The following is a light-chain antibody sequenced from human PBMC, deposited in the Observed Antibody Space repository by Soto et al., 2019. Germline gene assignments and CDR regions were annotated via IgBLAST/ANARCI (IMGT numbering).Light chain of an antibody. CDR1: HSVNFY. CDR3: QQYGDSPVT. CDR2: DAS. J-gene: IGKJ1*01. V-gene: IGKV3-20*01. Sequence: EIVLTQSPGSLSLSPGERATLSCRASHSVNFYLAWYQQKPGQAPRLLISDASSRATDVPDRFSGSGSGTDFSLTISRLEPEDFAVYYCQQYGDSPVTFGQGTKVDIK.